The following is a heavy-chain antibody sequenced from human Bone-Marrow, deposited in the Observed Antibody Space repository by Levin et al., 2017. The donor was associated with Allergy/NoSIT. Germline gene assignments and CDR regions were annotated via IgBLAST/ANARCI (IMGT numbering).Heavy chain of an antibody. D-gene: IGHD3-10*01. J-gene: IGHJ3*02. Sequence: SQTLSLTCTVSGGSINSYYWSWIRQPPGKGLEWIGYIYYSGRTNYNPSFKSRVTISVDRSKNQFSLKLTSVTAADTAVYYCAGDSSWLGDDAFVIWGKGTTVTVSS. V-gene: IGHV4-59*01. CDR3: AGDSSWLGDDAFVI. CDR1: GGSINSYY. CDR2: IYYSGRT.